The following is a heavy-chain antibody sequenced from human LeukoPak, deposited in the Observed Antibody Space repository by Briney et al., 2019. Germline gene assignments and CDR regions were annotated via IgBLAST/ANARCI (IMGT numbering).Heavy chain of an antibody. V-gene: IGHV3-23*01. D-gene: IGHD5-12*01. Sequence: GXXLXLSCAASGFTFSSHAMSWVRQAPGKGLEWVSSISANGRSTYYADSVKGRFTISRDNSKNTLYLQMNSLRAEDTAVYYCAKDSGATPYYFDYWGQGTLVTVSS. CDR1: GFTFSSHA. CDR2: ISANGRST. CDR3: AKDSGATPYYFDY. J-gene: IGHJ4*02.